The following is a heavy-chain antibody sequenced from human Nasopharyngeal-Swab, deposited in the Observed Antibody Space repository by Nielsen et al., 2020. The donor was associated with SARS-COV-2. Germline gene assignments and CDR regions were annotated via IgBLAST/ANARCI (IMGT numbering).Heavy chain of an antibody. Sequence: GGSLRLSCAASGFTFRFYTMHWVRQAPGKGLEWVSSVSTGGDYIHNADLVQGRFALSRDNAKDSLYLQMNSLRAEDTAIYYCARDRGGFGFDFWGHGALVTVSP. D-gene: IGHD2-15*01. CDR3: ARDRGGFGFDF. V-gene: IGHV3-21*01. CDR1: GFTFRFYT. CDR2: VSTGGDYI. J-gene: IGHJ4*01.